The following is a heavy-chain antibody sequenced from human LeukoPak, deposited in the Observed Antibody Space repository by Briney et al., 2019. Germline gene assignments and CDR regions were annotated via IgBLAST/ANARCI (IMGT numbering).Heavy chain of an antibody. CDR2: IYPDDSDT. CDR1: GYSFTTYW. CDR3: ARLGGVDYYGTGIADY. V-gene: IGHV5-51*01. D-gene: IGHD3-10*01. Sequence: GESLKISCKTSGYSFTTYWIGWVRQMPGKGLEWMGLIYPDDSDTRYSPSLEGQVTISADESISTAYLQWSSLRASDTAIYYCARLGGVDYYGTGIADYWGQGTLVTVSS. J-gene: IGHJ4*02.